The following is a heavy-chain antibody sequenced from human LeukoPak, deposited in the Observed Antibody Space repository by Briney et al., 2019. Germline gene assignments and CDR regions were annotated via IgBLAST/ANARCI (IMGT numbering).Heavy chain of an antibody. D-gene: IGHD2-15*01. V-gene: IGHV3-21*01. Sequence: GGSLRLSCAAPGFTFSSYSMNWVRQAPGKGLEWVSSISGSSSYIYYADSVKGRFTISRDNAKNSLYLQMNSLRAEDTAVYYCARDPLGYCSGGSCYQPFDYWGQGTLVTVSS. CDR3: ARDPLGYCSGGSCYQPFDY. CDR2: ISGSSSYI. CDR1: GFTFSSYS. J-gene: IGHJ4*02.